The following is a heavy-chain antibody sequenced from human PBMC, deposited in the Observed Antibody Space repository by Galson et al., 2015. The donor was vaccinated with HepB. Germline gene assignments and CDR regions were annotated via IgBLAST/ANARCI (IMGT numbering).Heavy chain of an antibody. CDR1: GFTFSNAW. CDR3: GTSLRWDQNSDY. CDR2: IKSNADGGTA. V-gene: IGHV3-15*01. J-gene: IGHJ4*02. D-gene: IGHD1-26*01. Sequence: SLRLSCAASGFTFSNAWMAWVRQAPGKGLEWLGRIKSNADGGTAEYAATVKGRFTISRDDSKNMVYLEMNSLTSDDTAAYYCGTSLRWDQNSDYWGQGTLVTVSS.